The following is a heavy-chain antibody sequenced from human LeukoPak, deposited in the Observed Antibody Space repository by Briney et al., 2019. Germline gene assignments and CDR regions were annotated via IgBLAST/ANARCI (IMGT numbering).Heavy chain of an antibody. D-gene: IGHD6-13*01. J-gene: IGHJ3*02. V-gene: IGHV4-59*01. CDR1: GGSISSYY. CDR2: IYYSGST. Sequence: SSETLSLTCTVSGGSISSYYWSWIRQPPGKGLEWIGYIYYSGSTNYNPSLMSRATISVDTSKNQFSLKLSSVTAADTAVYYCARPITQQLAYAFDIWGQGTMVTVSS. CDR3: ARPITQQLAYAFDI.